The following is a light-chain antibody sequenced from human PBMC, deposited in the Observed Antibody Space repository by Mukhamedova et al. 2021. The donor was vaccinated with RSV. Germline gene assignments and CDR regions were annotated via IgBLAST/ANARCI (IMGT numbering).Light chain of an antibody. CDR1: QSVSSSS. V-gene: IGKV3-20*01. Sequence: ATLSCRASQSVSSSSLAWYQQKPGQAPRLLIYSASSRATGIQDRFRGSGSGTDFTLTINRLEPEDFAVYYCQQYGSSPRTFGQGT. CDR3: QQYGSSPRT. CDR2: SAS. J-gene: IGKJ1*01.